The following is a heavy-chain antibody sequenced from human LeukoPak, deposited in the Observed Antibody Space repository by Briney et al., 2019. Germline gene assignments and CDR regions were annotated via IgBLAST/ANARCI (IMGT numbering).Heavy chain of an antibody. CDR1: GFTFDDYG. Sequence: GGSLRLSCAASGFTFDDYGMSWVRQAPGKGLEWVSGINWNGGSTGYADSVKGRFTISRDNSKNTLYLQMNSLRAEDTAVYYCAKGERFLEWLPYSNWFDPWGQGTLVTVSS. V-gene: IGHV3-20*04. J-gene: IGHJ5*02. CDR3: AKGERFLEWLPYSNWFDP. D-gene: IGHD3-3*01. CDR2: INWNGGST.